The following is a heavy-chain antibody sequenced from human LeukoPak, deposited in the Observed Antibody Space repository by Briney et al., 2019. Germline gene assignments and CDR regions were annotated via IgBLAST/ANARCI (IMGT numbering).Heavy chain of an antibody. CDR2: IFHRGNT. Sequence: SSGTLSLTCAVSGGSISSDNFWTWVRQSPGKGLQWIGEIFHRGNTNYNPSLQSRVTMSMDKSKNQVSLELNSVTAADTAVYYCARQLLSSGWYPDAFDIWGQGTMVTVSS. J-gene: IGHJ3*02. V-gene: IGHV4-4*02. CDR3: ARQLLSSGWYPDAFDI. CDR1: GGSISSDNF. D-gene: IGHD6-19*01.